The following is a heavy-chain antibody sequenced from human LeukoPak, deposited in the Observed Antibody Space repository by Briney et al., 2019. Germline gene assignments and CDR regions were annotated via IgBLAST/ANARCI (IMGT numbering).Heavy chain of an antibody. CDR1: GFTFSSYE. CDR2: ISSSGSNI. D-gene: IGHD6-13*01. J-gene: IGHJ5*02. V-gene: IGHV3-48*03. CDR3: ARGPYSSSWSAWFDP. Sequence: GGSLRLSCAASGFTFSSYEMNWVRQAPGKGLEWVSYISSSGSNIYYADSVKGRFTISRDNAKNSLYLQTNSLRVEDTAIYYCARGPYSSSWSAWFDPWGQGTLVTVSS.